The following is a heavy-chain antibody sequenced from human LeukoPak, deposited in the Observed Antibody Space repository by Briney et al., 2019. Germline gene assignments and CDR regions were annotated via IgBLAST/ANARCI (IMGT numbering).Heavy chain of an antibody. J-gene: IGHJ4*02. CDR1: GYTFTSYC. D-gene: IGHD3-3*01. V-gene: IGHV1-46*01. Sequence: GGTLRLSCAASGYTFTSYCMHWVRQAPGQGLEWMGIINPSGGSTSYAQKFQGRVTITRNTSISTAYMELSSLRSEDTAVYYCARSYYDFWSGYYSDYWGQGTLVTVSS. CDR3: ARSYYDFWSGYYSDY. CDR2: INPSGGST.